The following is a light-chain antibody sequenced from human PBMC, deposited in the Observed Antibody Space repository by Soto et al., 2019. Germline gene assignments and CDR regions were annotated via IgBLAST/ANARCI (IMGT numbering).Light chain of an antibody. Sequence: TLSCRASQSVSSSHLAWYQQKPGQAPRLLIYGASRRATGIPDRFSGSGSGTDFTLTISRLEPEDFAVYYCQQNGSSPETFGQGTKVDIK. CDR1: QSVSSSH. V-gene: IGKV3-20*01. CDR2: GAS. CDR3: QQNGSSPET. J-gene: IGKJ1*01.